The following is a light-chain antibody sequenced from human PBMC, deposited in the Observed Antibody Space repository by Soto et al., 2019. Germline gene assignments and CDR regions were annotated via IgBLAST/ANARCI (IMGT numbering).Light chain of an antibody. CDR2: DAS. J-gene: IGKJ4*01. CDR3: QQYNSLVS. V-gene: IGKV1-33*01. CDR1: QDISNY. Sequence: DIQMTQSPSPLSASVGDRVTITCQASQDISNYLNWYQQKPGKAHKVLIHDASDLETGVPSRFIVSGSGTNFTCTLSRLQPEDFASYYCQQYNSLVSFGGGTKVQT.